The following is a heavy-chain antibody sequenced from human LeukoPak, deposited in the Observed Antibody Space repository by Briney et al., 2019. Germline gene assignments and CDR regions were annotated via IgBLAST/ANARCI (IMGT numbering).Heavy chain of an antibody. V-gene: IGHV3-21*04. J-gene: IGHJ3*02. CDR3: ARDLGGDAFDI. CDR2: ISSSSSYI. CDR1: VFTFSSYS. D-gene: IGHD3-16*01. Sequence: GGSLRLSCAASVFTFSSYSMNWVRQAPGKGLEWVSSISSSSSYIYYADPVKGQFTISRDNAKNSLYLQMNSLRAEDTAVYYCARDLGGDAFDIWGQGTMVTVSS.